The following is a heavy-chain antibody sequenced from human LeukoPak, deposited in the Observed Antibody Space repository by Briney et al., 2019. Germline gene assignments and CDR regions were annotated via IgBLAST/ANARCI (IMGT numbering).Heavy chain of an antibody. J-gene: IGHJ3*02. V-gene: IGHV4-59*11. CDR3: ARGRRGYSGYDYEEDAFDI. CDR1: GGSISSHY. Sequence: PSETLSLTCTVSGGSISSHYWSWIRQPPGKGLEWIGYIYYSGSTNYNPSLKSRVTVSVDTSKNQFSLKLSSVTAADTAVYYCARGRRGYSGYDYEEDAFDIWGQGTMVTVSS. D-gene: IGHD5-12*01. CDR2: IYYSGST.